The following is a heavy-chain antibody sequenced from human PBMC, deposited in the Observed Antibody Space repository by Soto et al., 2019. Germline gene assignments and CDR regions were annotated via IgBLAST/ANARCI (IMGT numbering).Heavy chain of an antibody. J-gene: IGHJ4*02. CDR2: VFYTGFT. Sequence: SETLSLTCAVSGGSISGSYYYWAWLRQSPGKGPEWIGSVFYTGFTSYNPSLESRVSVSVDTSKSQFSLKLSAVPAADTAVYYCATSQKGYNWNYFDPWGQGALVTVSS. D-gene: IGHD1-20*01. CDR3: ATSQKGYNWNYFDP. CDR1: GGSISGSYYY. V-gene: IGHV4-39*01.